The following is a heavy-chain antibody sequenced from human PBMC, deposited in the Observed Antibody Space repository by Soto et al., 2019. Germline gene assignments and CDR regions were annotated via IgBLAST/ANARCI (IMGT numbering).Heavy chain of an antibody. D-gene: IGHD6-13*01. Sequence: GASVKVSCKASGYTFTSYGISWVRQAPGQGLEWMGWISAYNGNANYAQKFQGRVTITADESTSTAYMELSSLRSEDTAVYYCARVDKQQLSSYFDYWGQGTLVTVSS. CDR3: ARVDKQQLSSYFDY. CDR1: GYTFTSYG. V-gene: IGHV1-18*01. J-gene: IGHJ4*02. CDR2: ISAYNGNA.